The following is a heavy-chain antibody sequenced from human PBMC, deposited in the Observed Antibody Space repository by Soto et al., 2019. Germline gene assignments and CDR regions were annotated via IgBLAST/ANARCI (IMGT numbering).Heavy chain of an antibody. Sequence: GGSLRLSCAASGFSFNRHWMSWVRQAPGKGLQWVASIKRDGSEKYYVDSVKGRFTISRDNVKNSLSLQMNSLRAEDTAVYYCARDPYYYDSHYYYGMDVWGQGTTVTVSS. J-gene: IGHJ6*02. CDR2: IKRDGSEK. CDR3: ARDPYYYDSHYYYGMDV. V-gene: IGHV3-7*01. CDR1: GFSFNRHW. D-gene: IGHD3-22*01.